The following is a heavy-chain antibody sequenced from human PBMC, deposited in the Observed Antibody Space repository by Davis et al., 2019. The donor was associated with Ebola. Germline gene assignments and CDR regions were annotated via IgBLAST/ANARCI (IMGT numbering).Heavy chain of an antibody. CDR2: INTNTGNP. Sequence: ASVKVSCKASGYTFTTYAMHWVRQAPGQGLEWMGWINTNTGNPTYAPGFTGPFVFSLDTAVSTAYLQISSLKAADTAVYYCARAPSRYDSGFDYYGMDVWGKGTTVTVSS. CDR3: ARAPSRYDSGFDYYGMDV. J-gene: IGHJ6*04. V-gene: IGHV7-4-1*02. D-gene: IGHD5-12*01. CDR1: GYTFTTYA.